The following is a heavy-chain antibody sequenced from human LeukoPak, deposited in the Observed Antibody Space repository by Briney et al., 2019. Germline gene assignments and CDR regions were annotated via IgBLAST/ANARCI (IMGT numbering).Heavy chain of an antibody. J-gene: IGHJ3*02. D-gene: IGHD1-7*01. CDR1: GSTFSTDA. CDR2: IKQDGSEK. V-gene: IGHV3-7*01. Sequence: GGSLRLSCAASGSTFSTDAMHWVRQAPGKGLEWVANIKQDGSEKYYVDSVKGRFTISRDNAKNSLYLQMNSLRAEDTAVYYCARDWNYGAFDIWGQGTMVTVSS. CDR3: ARDWNYGAFDI.